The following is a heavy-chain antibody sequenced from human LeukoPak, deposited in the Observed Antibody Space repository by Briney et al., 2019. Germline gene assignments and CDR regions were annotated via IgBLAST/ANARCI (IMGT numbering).Heavy chain of an antibody. J-gene: IGHJ3*02. D-gene: IGHD5-12*01. CDR1: GYTFTDYY. Sequence: GASVKVSCKASGYTFTDYYIHWVRQAPGQGLEWMGWINPNSGGTNYAQKFQGRVTMTRDTSISTDYLNLTRLRSDDTAVYYCAREGRLPAFDIWGQGTMVTVSS. CDR3: AREGRLPAFDI. CDR2: INPNSGGT. V-gene: IGHV1-2*02.